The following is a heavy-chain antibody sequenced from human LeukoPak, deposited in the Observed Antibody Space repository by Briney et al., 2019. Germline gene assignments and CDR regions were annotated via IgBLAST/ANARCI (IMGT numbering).Heavy chain of an antibody. J-gene: IGHJ4*02. CDR2: IYYSGST. Sequence: LETLSLTCTVSGGSISSSSYYWGWIRQPPGKGLEWIGSIYYSGSTYYNPSLKSRVTISVDTSKNQFSLKLSSVTAADTAVYYCARESGIVGATFFDYWGQGTLVTVSS. V-gene: IGHV4-39*07. D-gene: IGHD1-26*01. CDR3: ARESGIVGATFFDY. CDR1: GGSISSSSYY.